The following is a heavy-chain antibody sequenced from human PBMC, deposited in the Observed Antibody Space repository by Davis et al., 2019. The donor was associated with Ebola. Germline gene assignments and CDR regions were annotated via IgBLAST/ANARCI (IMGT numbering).Heavy chain of an antibody. CDR2: INPYTGDT. D-gene: IGHD6-13*01. CDR1: RYTFTSYV. CDR3: ARLASSSWFHGMDV. V-gene: IGHV1-3*01. Sequence: AASVKVSCKASRYTFTSYVLHWVRQAPGQGLEWVGWINPYTGDTKYSQKFQGRVTITRDTSATTAYMDLSSLRSEDTAVYFCARLASSSWFHGMDVWGQGTTVTVSS. J-gene: IGHJ6*02.